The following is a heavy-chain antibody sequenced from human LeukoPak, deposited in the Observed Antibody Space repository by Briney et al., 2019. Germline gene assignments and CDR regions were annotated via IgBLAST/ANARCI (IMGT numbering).Heavy chain of an antibody. CDR2: IYYSGST. CDR1: GGSISSGGYY. CDR3: ARALPFCINGVCYAFDY. V-gene: IGHV4-31*03. D-gene: IGHD2-8*01. J-gene: IGHJ4*02. Sequence: SETLSLTCTVSGGSISSGGYYWSWIRQHPGKGLEWIGYIYYSGSTYYNPSLKSRVSISVDTSKNQFSLKLSSVTAADTAVYYCARALPFCINGVCYAFDYWGQGTLVTVSS.